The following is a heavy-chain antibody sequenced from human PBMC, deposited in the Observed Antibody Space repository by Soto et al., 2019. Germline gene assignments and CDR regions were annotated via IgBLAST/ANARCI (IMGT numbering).Heavy chain of an antibody. V-gene: IGHV3-72*01. J-gene: IGHJ4*02. Sequence: EVQLVESGGGLVQPGGSLRLSCAGSGFIFSDHYMDWVRQAPGKGLEWVGRIRNKAHSYTTEYAASVKGIFTISRDDSENSLYLQMNSLKAEDTAVYYCARVDSSGRHFDYWGQGTLVTVYS. CDR1: GFIFSDHY. CDR2: IRNKAHSYTT. CDR3: ARVDSSGRHFDY. D-gene: IGHD3-22*01.